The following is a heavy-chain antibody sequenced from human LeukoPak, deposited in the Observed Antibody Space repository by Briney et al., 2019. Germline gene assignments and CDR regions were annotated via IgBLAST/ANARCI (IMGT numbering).Heavy chain of an antibody. CDR1: GFTFSSYG. D-gene: IGHD3-10*01. Sequence: PGGSLRLSCAASGFTFSSYGMHWVRQAPGKGLEWVAFIRYDGSNKYYADSVKGRFTISRDNSKNTLYLQMNSLRAEDTAVYYCARDGSGRYYNIIITWGQGTLVTVSS. V-gene: IGHV3-30*02. CDR2: IRYDGSNK. J-gene: IGHJ4*02. CDR3: ARDGSGRYYNIIIT.